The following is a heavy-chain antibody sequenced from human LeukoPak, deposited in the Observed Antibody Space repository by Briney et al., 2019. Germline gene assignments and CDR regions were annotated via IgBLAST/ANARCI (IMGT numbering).Heavy chain of an antibody. CDR1: GYTFTSYY. J-gene: IGHJ5*02. Sequence: GASVKVSCKASGYTFTSYYMHWVRQAPGQGLEWMGIINPSGGSTSYAQKFQGRVTMTRDTSISTAYMELSRLRSDDTAVYYCASTHLGATTPGDWFDPWGQGTLVTVSS. V-gene: IGHV1-46*01. CDR3: ASTHLGATTPGDWFDP. CDR2: INPSGGST. D-gene: IGHD1-26*01.